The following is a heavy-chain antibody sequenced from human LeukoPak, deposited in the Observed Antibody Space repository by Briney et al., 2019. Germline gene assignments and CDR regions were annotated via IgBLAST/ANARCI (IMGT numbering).Heavy chain of an antibody. CDR2: IRYDGSNK. V-gene: IGHV3-30*02. CDR3: ATRCSSTSCYDGWGY. CDR1: GFTFSSYV. Sequence: PGGSLRLSCAASGFTFSSYVMHWVRQAPGKGLEWVAFIRYDGSNKYYADSVKGRFTISRDNSKNTLYLQMNSLRAEDTAVYYCATRCSSTSCYDGWGYWGQGTLVTVSS. D-gene: IGHD2-2*01. J-gene: IGHJ4*02.